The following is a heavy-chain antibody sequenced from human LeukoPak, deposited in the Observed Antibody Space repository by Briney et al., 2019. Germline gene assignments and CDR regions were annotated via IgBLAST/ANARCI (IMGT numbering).Heavy chain of an antibody. V-gene: IGHV4-59*08. CDR3: ARLGFRTGDNSLADY. CDR2: IYHSGST. D-gene: IGHD2-8*02. CDR1: GGSISSYY. J-gene: IGHJ4*02. Sequence: PSETLSLTCTVSGGSISSYYWSWIRQPPGKGLEWIGYIYHSGSTYYNPSLKSRVTISVDRSKNQFSLKLTSVTAADTAMYYCARLGFRTGDNSLADYWGRGTQVSVCS.